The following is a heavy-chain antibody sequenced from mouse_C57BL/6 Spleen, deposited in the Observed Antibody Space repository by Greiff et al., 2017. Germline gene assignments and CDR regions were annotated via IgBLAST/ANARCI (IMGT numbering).Heavy chain of an antibody. CDR3: ARHTMAPAMDY. Sequence: EVKLEESGGGLVKPGGSLKLSCAASGFTFSDYGMHWVRQAPEKGLEWVAYISSGSSTIYYADTVKGRFTISRDNAKNTLFLQMTSLRSEDTAMYYCARHTMAPAMDYWGQGTSVTVSS. D-gene: IGHD1-1*02. CDR1: GFTFSDYG. CDR2: ISSGSSTI. V-gene: IGHV5-17*01. J-gene: IGHJ4*01.